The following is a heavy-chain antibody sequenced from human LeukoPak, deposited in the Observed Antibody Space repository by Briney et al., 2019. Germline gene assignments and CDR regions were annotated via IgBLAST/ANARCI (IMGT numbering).Heavy chain of an antibody. J-gene: IGHJ4*02. CDR1: GYTFTSYG. V-gene: IGHV1-18*01. D-gene: IGHD3-10*01. CDR2: ISAYNGNT. Sequence: ASVKVSCTASGYTFTSYGISWVRQAPGQGLEWMGWISAYNGNTNYAQKLQGRVTMTTDTSTSTAYMELRSLRSDDTAVYYCARDGAPGYGSGSYYPLASDYWGQGTLVTVSS. CDR3: ARDGAPGYGSGSYYPLASDY.